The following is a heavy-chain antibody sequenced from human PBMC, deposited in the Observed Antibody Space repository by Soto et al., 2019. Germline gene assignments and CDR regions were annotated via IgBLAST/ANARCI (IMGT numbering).Heavy chain of an antibody. Sequence: ASVKVSCKASGYTFTSYDINWVRQATGQGLEWMGWMNPNSGNTGYAQKFQGRVTMTRNTSISTVYMELSSLRSEDTAVYYCTLGYCSSTSCEPNYYYYYMDVWGKGTTVTVSS. CDR2: MNPNSGNT. CDR3: TLGYCSSTSCEPNYYYYYMDV. J-gene: IGHJ6*03. CDR1: GYTFTSYD. V-gene: IGHV1-8*01. D-gene: IGHD2-2*01.